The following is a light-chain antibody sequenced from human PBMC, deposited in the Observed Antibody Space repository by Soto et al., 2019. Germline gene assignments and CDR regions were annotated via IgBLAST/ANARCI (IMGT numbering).Light chain of an antibody. V-gene: IGLV2-14*03. CDR3: NSYYSNNTDV. J-gene: IGLJ1*01. CDR2: DVS. CDR1: SSVVRAFNY. Sequence: QSVLTQPASVSRSPGPPITISCCGSSSVVRAFNYVSSYQQHPSKAPKLMMYDVSNRPSGVSNLCSGYKTRNTASLNISGRRPEEEADYYCNSYYSNNTDVFGPGTKV.